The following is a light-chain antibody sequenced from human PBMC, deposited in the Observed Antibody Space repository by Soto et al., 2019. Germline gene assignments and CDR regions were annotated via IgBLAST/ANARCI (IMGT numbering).Light chain of an antibody. Sequence: EFVLTQSPGTLSLSPGERATLSCRASQSVSSYLAWYQQRRGQAPRLLIYGTSTRDGGIPARFSGSGSGTDFTLTISSLQSEDFALYYCQHYNNWPTFGQGTKVDIK. CDR2: GTS. J-gene: IGKJ1*01. CDR1: QSVSSY. CDR3: QHYNNWPT. V-gene: IGKV3D-15*01.